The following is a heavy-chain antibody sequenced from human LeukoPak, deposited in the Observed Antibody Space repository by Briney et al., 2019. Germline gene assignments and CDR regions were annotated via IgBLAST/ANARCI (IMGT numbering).Heavy chain of an antibody. CDR3: AKDVDFVVVAATLDY. Sequence: GGSLRLSCAASGFTFSSYAMSWVRQAPGKGLEWVSAISGSGGSTYYADSVKGRFTISRDNSKNTLCLQMNSLRAEDTAVYYCAKDVDFVVVAATLDYWGQGTLVTVSS. CDR2: ISGSGGST. D-gene: IGHD2-15*01. J-gene: IGHJ4*02. V-gene: IGHV3-23*01. CDR1: GFTFSSYA.